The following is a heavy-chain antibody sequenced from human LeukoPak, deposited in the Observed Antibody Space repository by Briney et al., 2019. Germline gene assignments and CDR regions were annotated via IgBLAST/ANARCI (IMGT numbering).Heavy chain of an antibody. D-gene: IGHD4-17*01. V-gene: IGHV4-39*02. CDR3: ARGLPASTVASASYYGMDV. Sequence: SETLSLTCTVSGGSISSSSYYWGWIRQPPGKGLEWIGSIYYSGSTYYNPSLKSRVTISVDTSKNHFSLNLTSVTAADTGVYYCARGLPASTVASASYYGMDVWGQGTTVIVSS. CDR2: IYYSGST. J-gene: IGHJ6*02. CDR1: GGSISSSSYY.